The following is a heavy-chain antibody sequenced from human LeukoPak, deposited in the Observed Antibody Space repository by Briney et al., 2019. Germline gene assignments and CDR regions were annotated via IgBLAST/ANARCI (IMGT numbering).Heavy chain of an antibody. CDR1: GGSLNSYSHK. J-gene: IGHJ4*02. CDR2: VYYTGST. CDR3: ARVRPGRGAVAGLYYFDY. Sequence: SETLSLTCSVSGGSLNSYSHKWGWIRQPPGKGLEWVGSVYYTGSTTYNPSLSSRVSISRDTSKSQFSLKLSSVTAADTAVYYCARVRPGRGAVAGLYYFDYWGQGTLVTVSS. D-gene: IGHD6-19*01. V-gene: IGHV4-39*07.